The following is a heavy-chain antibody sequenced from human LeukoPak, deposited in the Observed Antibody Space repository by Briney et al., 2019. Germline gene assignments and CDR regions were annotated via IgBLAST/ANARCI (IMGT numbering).Heavy chain of an antibody. CDR1: AYTFNSYL. J-gene: IGHJ5*02. D-gene: IGHD3-10*01. V-gene: IGHV1-46*02. CDR2: IDPSGGST. CDR3: ARDLGLRGVTNWFDP. Sequence: ASVKVSCKASAYTFNSYLMHWVRQAPGQGLEWMGLIDPSGGSTGYAQKFQGRVTMTRDTSTSTVYMELSSLRSEDTAVYYCARDLGLRGVTNWFDPWGQGTLVTVSS.